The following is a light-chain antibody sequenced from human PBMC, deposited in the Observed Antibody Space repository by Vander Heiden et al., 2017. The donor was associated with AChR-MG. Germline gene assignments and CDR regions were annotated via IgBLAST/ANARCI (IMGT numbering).Light chain of an antibody. CDR2: DVS. V-gene: IGLV2-14*03. Sequence: QSALTQPASVSGSPGQSITISCTGTSSDVGGYNYVSWYQLNPGKAPKLMIYDVSNRPSGVSNRFSGSKSGNTASLTISGLQAEDEADYYCSSYTSSSTVVFGGGTKLTVL. CDR3: SSYTSSSTVV. CDR1: SSDVGGYNY. J-gene: IGLJ2*01.